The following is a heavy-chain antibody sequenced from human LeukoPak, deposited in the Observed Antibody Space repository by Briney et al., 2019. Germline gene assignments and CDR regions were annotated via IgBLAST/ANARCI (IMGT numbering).Heavy chain of an antibody. J-gene: IGHJ4*02. CDR2: IYFTGSP. V-gene: IGHV4-59*01. Sequence: SETLSLTCTVSGGSISSYYWSWIRQPPGKGPEWIGYIYFTGSPNYNPSLKSRVTISADTSKSQFSLKLSSVTAADTAVYYCARRSGWSRNYFDYWGQGTLVTVSS. CDR1: GGSISSYY. D-gene: IGHD6-19*01. CDR3: ARRSGWSRNYFDY.